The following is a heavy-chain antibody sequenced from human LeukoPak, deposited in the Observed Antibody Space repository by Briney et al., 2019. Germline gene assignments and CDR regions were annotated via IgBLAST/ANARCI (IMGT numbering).Heavy chain of an antibody. J-gene: IGHJ4*02. CDR2: INPNSGRT. CDR3: ARDSSDVLTGYYHF. D-gene: IGHD3-9*01. V-gene: IGHV1-2*02. Sequence: ASVKVSCKTSGYTFNDYYVHWVRQAPGQGLEWMGWINPNSGRTNYAPKFQGRVTLTTDTSISTAYMELSDLISGDTALYYCARDSSDVLTGYYHFWGQGTLVTVSS. CDR1: GYTFNDYY.